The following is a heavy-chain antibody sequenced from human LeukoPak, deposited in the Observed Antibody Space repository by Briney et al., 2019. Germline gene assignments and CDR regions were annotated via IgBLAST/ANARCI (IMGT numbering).Heavy chain of an antibody. Sequence: SETLSLTCTVSGGSISFYYWSWIRQPPGKGLEWIGSIYYSGSTNYNASLRSRLTLSVDTSKKQFSLKLTSVTAADTAIYYCASLQAHGGYYFDYWGQGTLVTVSS. CDR1: GGSISFYY. D-gene: IGHD4-23*01. V-gene: IGHV4-59*08. CDR3: ASLQAHGGYYFDY. CDR2: IYYSGST. J-gene: IGHJ4*02.